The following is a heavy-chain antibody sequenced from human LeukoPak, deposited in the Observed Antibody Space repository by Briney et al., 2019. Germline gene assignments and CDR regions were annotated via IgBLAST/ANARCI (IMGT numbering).Heavy chain of an antibody. J-gene: IGHJ4*02. CDR3: AKDYSSGWRGFYYFDY. Sequence: GRSLRLSCAASGFTFDDYAMHWVRQAPGKGLEWVSGISWNSGSIGYADSVKGRFTISRDNAKNSLYLQMNSLRAEDTALYYCAKDYSSGWRGFYYFDYWGQGTLVTVSS. D-gene: IGHD6-19*01. CDR2: ISWNSGSI. CDR1: GFTFDDYA. V-gene: IGHV3-9*01.